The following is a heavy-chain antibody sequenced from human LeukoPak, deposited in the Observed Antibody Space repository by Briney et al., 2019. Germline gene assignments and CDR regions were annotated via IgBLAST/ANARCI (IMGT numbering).Heavy chain of an antibody. J-gene: IGHJ6*02. CDR3: ARDLRSPAALIYYYYGMDV. D-gene: IGHD2-2*01. CDR1: GFTFSSYS. V-gene: IGHV3-21*01. Sequence: PGGSLRLSCAASGFTFSSYSMNWVRQAPGKGLEWVSSISSISSYIYYADSVKGRFTISRDNAKNSLYLQMNSLRDEDTAVYYCARDLRSPAALIYYYYGMDVWGQGTTVTVSS. CDR2: ISSISSYI.